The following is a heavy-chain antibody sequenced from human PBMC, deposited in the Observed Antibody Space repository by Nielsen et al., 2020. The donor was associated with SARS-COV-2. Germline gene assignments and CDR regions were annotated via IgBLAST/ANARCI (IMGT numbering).Heavy chain of an antibody. J-gene: IGHJ6*02. V-gene: IGHV3-30-3*01. D-gene: IGHD2-15*01. Sequence: GESLKISCAASGFTFSSYAMHWVRQAPGKGLEWVAVISYDGSNKYYADSVKGRFTIPRDNSKNTLYLQMNSLRAEDTAVYYCARDSAVVAATPGMDVWGQGTTVTVSS. CDR1: GFTFSSYA. CDR2: ISYDGSNK. CDR3: ARDSAVVAATPGMDV.